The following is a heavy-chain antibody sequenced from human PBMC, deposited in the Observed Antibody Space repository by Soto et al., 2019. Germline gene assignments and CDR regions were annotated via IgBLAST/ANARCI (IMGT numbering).Heavy chain of an antibody. CDR2: ISYDGSNK. D-gene: IGHD3-10*01. CDR3: ARDFGNDGMDV. V-gene: IGHV3-30-3*01. CDR1: GFTFSSYA. Sequence: GGSLRLSCAASGFTFSSYAMHWVRQAPGKGLEWVAVISYDGSNKYYADSVKGRFTISRDNSKNTLYLQMNSLRAEDTAVYYCARDFGNDGMDVWGQGTTVTVSS. J-gene: IGHJ6*02.